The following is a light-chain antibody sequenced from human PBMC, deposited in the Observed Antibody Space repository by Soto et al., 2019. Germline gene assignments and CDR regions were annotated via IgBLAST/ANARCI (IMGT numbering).Light chain of an antibody. CDR2: DAS. Sequence: IVMTQSPATLSVSPGEGVTLSCRASQSVRHKLAWYQQRPGQGPRLLIFDASTRAPGVPYRFSGSGSGTDFTLTINSLQSADSAVYFCQQYDNWPPITFGGGTKLEIK. J-gene: IGKJ4*01. CDR3: QQYDNWPPIT. CDR1: QSVRHK. V-gene: IGKV3-15*01.